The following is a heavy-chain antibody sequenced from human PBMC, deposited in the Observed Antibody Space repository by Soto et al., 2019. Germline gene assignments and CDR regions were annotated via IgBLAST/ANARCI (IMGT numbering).Heavy chain of an antibody. J-gene: IGHJ4*02. CDR3: AKGYRQVGVRGVMNY. CDR1: GFTFSSYA. V-gene: IGHV3-23*01. Sequence: EVQLLESGGGLVQPGGSLRLSCAASGFTFSSYAMSWVLQAPVQGLEWVSAISGSGGSTYYADSVKGPFTISRDNSKNTLYLQMNSLRAEDTAVYYCAKGYRQVGVRGVMNYWGQGTLVTVSS. CDR2: ISGSGGST. D-gene: IGHD3-10*01.